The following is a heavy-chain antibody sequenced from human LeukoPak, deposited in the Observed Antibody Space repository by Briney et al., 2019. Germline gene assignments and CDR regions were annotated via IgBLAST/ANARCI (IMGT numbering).Heavy chain of an antibody. V-gene: IGHV1-18*01. D-gene: IGHD6-13*01. CDR1: GFPFSSYG. CDR2: ISVYNGDT. CDR3: ATTDIAEYDSTWHFYFEF. Sequence: ASVKVSCKTSGFPFSSYGISWVRQAPGQGLEWMGWISVYNGDTNYAQKIQGRVTMTADTSTSTANLELRSLRSDDTAVYYCATTDIAEYDSTWHFYFEFWGQGTLVTVSS. J-gene: IGHJ4*02.